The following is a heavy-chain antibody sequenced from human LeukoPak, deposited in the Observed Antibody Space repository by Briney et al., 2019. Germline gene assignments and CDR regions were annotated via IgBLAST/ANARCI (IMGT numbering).Heavy chain of an antibody. J-gene: IGHJ3*02. CDR3: ASVGSSSSSGAFDI. V-gene: IGHV1-18*04. CDR1: GYTFTDYF. D-gene: IGHD6-6*01. Sequence: VASVKVSCKASGYTFTDYFLHWVRQAPGQGLEWMGWISTYNGNTNHTQKLQGRVTMTTDTSTSTAYMELRSLRSDDTAVYYCASVGSSSSSGAFDIWGHGTMVTVSS. CDR2: ISTYNGNT.